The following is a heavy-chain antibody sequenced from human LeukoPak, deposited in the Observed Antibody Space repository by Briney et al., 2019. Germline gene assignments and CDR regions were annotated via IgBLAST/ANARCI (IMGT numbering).Heavy chain of an antibody. CDR1: GDSVSSTSAA. V-gene: IGHV6-1*01. CDR3: ARYSHHDPPS. D-gene: IGHD5-18*01. CDR2: TYYRSKWHN. J-gene: IGHJ5*02. Sequence: SQTLSLTCAISGDSVSSTSAAWNWIRQSPSRGLEWLGRTYYRSKWHNDYAVSVKSRIIVNPDTSKNQFSLQLNSVTPEDTAVYFCARYSHHDPPSWGQGTQVTVTS.